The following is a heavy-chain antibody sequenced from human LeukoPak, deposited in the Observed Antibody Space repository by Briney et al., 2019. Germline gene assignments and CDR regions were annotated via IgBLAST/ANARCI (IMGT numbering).Heavy chain of an antibody. Sequence: SETLSLTCTVSGGSISSSSYYWCWLRQPPGKRLEWIGSIYYSGNTYYNPSLKSRGTISVDTSKNQFSLKLSSVSAVDTAVYYCARIYYDFWSGYPEQLDYWGQGTLVTVSS. CDR3: ARIYYDFWSGYPEQLDY. CDR1: GGSISSSSYY. CDR2: IYYSGNT. V-gene: IGHV4-39*01. J-gene: IGHJ4*02. D-gene: IGHD3-3*01.